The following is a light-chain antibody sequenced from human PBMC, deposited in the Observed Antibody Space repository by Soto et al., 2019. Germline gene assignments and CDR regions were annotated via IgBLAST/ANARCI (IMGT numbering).Light chain of an antibody. CDR2: AAT. V-gene: IGKV3-20*01. J-gene: IGKJ1*01. CDR3: QQYSSSPRT. Sequence: EIVLTPSPSTLPLSPGERATLSCRASKSLCSNFLAWYQQPPGQPPRLLICAATSAASRFPEICSSGGSREDFPLTISRQAHEYFAVYCWQQYSSSPRTFGRGTKVDIK. CDR1: KSLCSNF.